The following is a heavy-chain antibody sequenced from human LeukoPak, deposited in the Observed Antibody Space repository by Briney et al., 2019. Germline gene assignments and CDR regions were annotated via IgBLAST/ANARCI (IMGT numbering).Heavy chain of an antibody. CDR3: VKDSSSGSYFDY. CDR2: ISSNGGST. V-gene: IGHV3-64D*06. CDR1: GFTFSTCA. Sequence: GGSLRLSCAASGFTFSTCAMGWVRQAPGKGLGWVSAISSNGGSTYYADSVKGRFTISRDNSRNTLHLQMSSLRVEDTAVYYCVKDSSSGSYFDYWGQGTLVTVSS. J-gene: IGHJ4*02. D-gene: IGHD3-10*01.